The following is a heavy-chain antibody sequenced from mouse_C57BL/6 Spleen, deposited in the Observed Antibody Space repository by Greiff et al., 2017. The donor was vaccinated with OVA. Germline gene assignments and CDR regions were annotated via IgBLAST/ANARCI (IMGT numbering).Heavy chain of an antibody. D-gene: IGHD2-3*01. Sequence: QVQLQQPGAELVKPGASVKLSCKASGYTFTSYWMHWVKQRPGRGLEWIGRIDPNSGGTKYNEKFKSTATLTVDKPSSTAYMQLSSLTSEDAAVYYCASPPIYDGYYGFAYWGQGTLVTVSA. J-gene: IGHJ3*01. CDR1: GYTFTSYW. CDR3: ASPPIYDGYYGFAY. V-gene: IGHV1-72*01. CDR2: IDPNSGGT.